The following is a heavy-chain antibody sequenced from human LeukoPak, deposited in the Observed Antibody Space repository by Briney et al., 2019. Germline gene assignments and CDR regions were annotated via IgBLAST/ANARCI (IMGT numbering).Heavy chain of an antibody. J-gene: IGHJ4*02. V-gene: IGHV3-23*01. CDR1: GFDFSSYG. Sequence: GGSLRLSCAASGFDFSSYGMSWVRQSPGKGLEWVSTFSASSTITYYADSVKGRFTISRDNSKNTLYLQMNSLRDEDTAVYYCAKGDTYYDLLTCFDFWGPGTLVTVSS. D-gene: IGHD3-9*01. CDR3: AKGDTYYDLLTCFDF. CDR2: FSASSTIT.